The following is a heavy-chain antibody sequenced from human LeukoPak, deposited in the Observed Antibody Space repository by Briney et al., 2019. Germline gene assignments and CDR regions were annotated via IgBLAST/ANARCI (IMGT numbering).Heavy chain of an antibody. CDR3: ATGRNVVVPAAILGVGPWYYYYYMDV. D-gene: IGHD2-2*02. Sequence: SETLSLTCAVSAGSFSGYYWSWICKPQRPGLDRIGEINHSGSTNSNHSLKSRVTISVDTSKNQFSLKLSSVTAADTAVYYCATGRNVVVPAAILGVGPWYYYYYMDVWGKGTTVTVSS. V-gene: IGHV4-34*01. CDR1: AGSFSGYY. J-gene: IGHJ6*03. CDR2: INHSGST.